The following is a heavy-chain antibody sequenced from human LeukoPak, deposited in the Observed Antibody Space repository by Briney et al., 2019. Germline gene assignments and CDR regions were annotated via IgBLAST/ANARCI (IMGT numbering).Heavy chain of an antibody. D-gene: IGHD4-17*01. CDR3: AKKGTYGDYAFDI. V-gene: IGHV3-23*01. J-gene: IGHJ3*02. CDR1: GFTFSSYS. CDR2: ISGSGGST. Sequence: GGSLRLSCAASGFTFSSYSMSWVRQAPGKGLEWVSAISGSGGSTYYADSVKGRFTISRDNSKNTLYLQMNSLRAEDTAVYYCAKKGTYGDYAFDIWGQGTMVTVSS.